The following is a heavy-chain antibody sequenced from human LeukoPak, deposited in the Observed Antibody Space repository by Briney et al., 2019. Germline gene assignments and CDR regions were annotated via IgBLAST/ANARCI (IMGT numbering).Heavy chain of an antibody. J-gene: IGHJ6*04. CDR3: AKTDYDFWSGPPRYYGMDV. Sequence: GAPLQTSCQGPGSRFTSYWIGWVRPLPGKGLEWMGIIYPGDSDTRYSTSFQGQVTISDDQSISPAYLQWSNLRASDTAMYYCAKTDYDFWSGPPRYYGMDVWGKGTTVTVS. V-gene: IGHV5-51*01. CDR2: IYPGDSDT. CDR1: GSRFTSYW. D-gene: IGHD3-3*01.